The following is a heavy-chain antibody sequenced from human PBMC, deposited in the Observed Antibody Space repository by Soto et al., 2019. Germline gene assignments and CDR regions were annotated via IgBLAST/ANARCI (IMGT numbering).Heavy chain of an antibody. Sequence: GVFLRLSCAASGCTFISYAMIWVRQAPGKGLEWVSAISGSGGSTYYADSVKGRFTISRDNSKNTLYLQMNSLRAEDTAVYYCAKDPPWEYYGMDVWGQGTTVTVSS. CDR2: ISGSGGST. CDR1: GCTFISYA. D-gene: IGHD1-26*01. CDR3: AKDPPWEYYGMDV. V-gene: IGHV3-23*01. J-gene: IGHJ6*02.